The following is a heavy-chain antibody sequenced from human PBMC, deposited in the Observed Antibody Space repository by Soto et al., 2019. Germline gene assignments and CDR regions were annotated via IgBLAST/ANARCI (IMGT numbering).Heavy chain of an antibody. CDR3: AKERGYSSDRGGYFDL. CDR2: ISWNSGSI. J-gene: IGHJ2*01. CDR1: GFTFDDYA. D-gene: IGHD6-19*01. Sequence: EVQLVESGGGLVQPGRSLRLSCAASGFTFDDYAMHWVRQAPGKGLEWVSGISWNSGSIGYADSVKGRFTISRDNAKNSLYLQMSSLRAEDTALYYCAKERGYSSDRGGYFDLWGRGTLVTVSS. V-gene: IGHV3-9*01.